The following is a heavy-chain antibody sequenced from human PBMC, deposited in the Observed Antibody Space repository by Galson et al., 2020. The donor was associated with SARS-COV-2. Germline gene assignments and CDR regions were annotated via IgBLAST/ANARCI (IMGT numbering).Heavy chain of an antibody. Sequence: KIGEYLKISCKGSGYSFTSYWIGWVRQMPEKRLEWLGIIYPGDSDTRYSPSFQGQVTISADKSISTAYLQWSSLKASDTAMYYCARQAPDYYYDGMDVWGQGTTVTVSS. J-gene: IGHJ6*02. CDR2: IYPGDSDT. V-gene: IGHV5-51*01. CDR1: GYSFTSYW. CDR3: ARQAPDYYYDGMDV.